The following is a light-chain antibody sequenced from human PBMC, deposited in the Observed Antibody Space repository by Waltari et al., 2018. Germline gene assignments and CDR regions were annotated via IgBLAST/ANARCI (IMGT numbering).Light chain of an antibody. J-gene: IGKJ1*01. CDR1: QTVGSQ. CDR2: DVS. Sequence: EIVLTQSPATLSLSPGERATLSCMASQTVGSQLAWYQQKPGQAPRLLISDVSNRATGIPVRFSGSGSGADFTLTISSLEPEDFAVYYCQQRSSWPLTFGQGTKVEI. V-gene: IGKV3-11*01. CDR3: QQRSSWPLT.